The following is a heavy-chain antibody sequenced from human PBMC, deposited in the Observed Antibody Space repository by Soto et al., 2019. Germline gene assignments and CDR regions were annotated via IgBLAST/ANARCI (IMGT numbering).Heavy chain of an antibody. CDR1: GYTFTGYY. V-gene: IGHV1-2*04. CDR3: ASATANYYYYGMDV. CDR2: INPNSGGT. J-gene: IGHJ6*02. D-gene: IGHD5-18*01. Sequence: ASVKVSCKASGYTFTGYYMHLVRQAPGQGLEWMGWINPNSGGTNYAQKFQGWVTMTRDTSISTAYMELSRLRSDDTAVYYCASATANYYYYGMDVWGQGTTVTVSS.